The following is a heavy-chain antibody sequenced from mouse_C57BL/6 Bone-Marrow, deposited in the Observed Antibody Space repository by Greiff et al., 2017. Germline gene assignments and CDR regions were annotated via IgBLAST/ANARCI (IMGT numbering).Heavy chain of an antibody. V-gene: IGHV14-2*01. CDR3: ARYYYGSSHYCGY. J-gene: IGHJ2*01. Sequence: EVQLQQSGAELVKPGASVKLSCTASGFNIKDYYMHWVKQRTEQGLEWIGRIDPEDGETNYAPKFQGKATITADTSSNTAYLQRSSLTSEDTAVYYCARYYYGSSHYCGYWGQGTTLTVSS. CDR2: IDPEDGET. D-gene: IGHD1-1*01. CDR1: GFNIKDYY.